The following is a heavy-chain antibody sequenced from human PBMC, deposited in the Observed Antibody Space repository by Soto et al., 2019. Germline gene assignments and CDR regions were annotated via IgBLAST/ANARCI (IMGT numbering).Heavy chain of an antibody. V-gene: IGHV1-3*01. CDR2: INAGNGNR. J-gene: IGHJ4*02. D-gene: IGHD1-26*01. CDR1: GYTFSSYA. CDR3: ARSDGPLGDY. Sequence: QVQLVQSGAEVKKPGASVKVSCKASGYTFSSYAMHWVRQAPGQRLEWMGWINAGNGNRKYSQKFQGRVTITRDTSASTAYMELSSLRSEATALYYCARSDGPLGDYWGQGTLVTVSS.